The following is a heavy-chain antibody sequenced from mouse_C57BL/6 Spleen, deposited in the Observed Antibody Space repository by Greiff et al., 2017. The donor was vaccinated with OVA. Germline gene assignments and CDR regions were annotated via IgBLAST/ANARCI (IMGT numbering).Heavy chain of an antibody. CDR2: IYPGSGST. V-gene: IGHV1-55*01. D-gene: IGHD2-1*01. CDR1: GYTFTSYW. J-gene: IGHJ2*01. CDR3: ARTGKIYYGNYVDYFDY. Sequence: QVQLQQPGAELVKPGASVKMSCKASGYTFTSYWITWVKQRPGQGLEWIGDIYPGSGSTNYNEKFKSKATLTVDTSSSTAYMQLSSLTSEDSAVYYSARTGKIYYGNYVDYFDYWGQGTTLTVSS.